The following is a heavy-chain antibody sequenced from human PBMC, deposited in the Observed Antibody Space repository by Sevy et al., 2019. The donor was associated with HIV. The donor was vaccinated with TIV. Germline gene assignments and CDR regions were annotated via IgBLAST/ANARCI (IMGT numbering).Heavy chain of an antibody. J-gene: IGHJ5*02. Sequence: ASVNVSCKASGYSFTGHYIHWFRQAPGQGLEWMGWINPNSGGTKFAQKFQGRVTMTRDTSISTAYMELSRLKSDDTAVFYCATYSDYGGAFDPWGQGTLVTVSS. V-gene: IGHV1-2*02. D-gene: IGHD5-12*01. CDR1: GYSFTGHY. CDR3: ATYSDYGGAFDP. CDR2: INPNSGGT.